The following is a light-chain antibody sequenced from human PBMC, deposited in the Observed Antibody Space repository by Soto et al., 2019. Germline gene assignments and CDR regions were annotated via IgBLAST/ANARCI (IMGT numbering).Light chain of an antibody. CDR1: STDFVSYNR. CDR2: SNN. CDR3: AAWDDSLSGKV. J-gene: IGLJ2*01. V-gene: IGLV1-47*02. Sequence: QSALTQPPSVSGSPGQSVTISCTGTSTDFVSYNRVSWYQQPPGTAPKLLIYSNNQRPSGVPDRFSGSKSGTSASLAISGLRSEDEADYYCAAWDDSLSGKVFGGGTKLTVL.